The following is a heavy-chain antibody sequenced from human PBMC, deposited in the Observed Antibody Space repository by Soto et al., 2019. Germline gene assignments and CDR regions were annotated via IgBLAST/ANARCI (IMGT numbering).Heavy chain of an antibody. J-gene: IGHJ4*02. Sequence: SETLSLTCTVSGGSISSYYWSWIRQPPGKGLEWIGYIYYSGSTNYNPSLKSRVTISVDTSKNQFSLKLSSVTAADTAVYYCARDITVAGTHFDYWGQGTLVTVSS. CDR3: ARDITVAGTHFDY. CDR2: IYYSGST. V-gene: IGHV4-59*01. CDR1: GGSISSYY. D-gene: IGHD6-19*01.